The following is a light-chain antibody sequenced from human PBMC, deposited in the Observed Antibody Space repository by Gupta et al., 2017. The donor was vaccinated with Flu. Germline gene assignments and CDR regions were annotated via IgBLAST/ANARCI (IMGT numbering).Light chain of an antibody. CDR2: AAS. CDR3: QQSDSSPPYT. J-gene: IGKJ2*01. CDR1: QSISSY. V-gene: IGKV1-39*01. Sequence: SSLSASVGDTVTITCRASQSISSYLNWYQQKPGKAPKLLIFAASSLQSGVPSRFSGSGYGTDFTLTISSWQPEDFATYFCQQSDSSPPYTFGQGTKVEIK.